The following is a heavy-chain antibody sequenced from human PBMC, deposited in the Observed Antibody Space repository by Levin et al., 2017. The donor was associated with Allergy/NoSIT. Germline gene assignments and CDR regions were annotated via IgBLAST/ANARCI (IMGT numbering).Heavy chain of an antibody. CDR3: ARGGKLLWFGEQVRRRRFDP. D-gene: IGHD3-10*01. Sequence: SSETLSLTCAVYGGSFSGYYWSWIRQPPGKGLEWIGEINHSGSTNYNPSLKSRVTISVDTSKNQFSLKLSSVTAADTAVYYCARGGKLLWFGEQVRRRRFDPWGQGTLVTVSS. CDR2: INHSGST. CDR1: GGSFSGYY. J-gene: IGHJ5*02. V-gene: IGHV4-34*01.